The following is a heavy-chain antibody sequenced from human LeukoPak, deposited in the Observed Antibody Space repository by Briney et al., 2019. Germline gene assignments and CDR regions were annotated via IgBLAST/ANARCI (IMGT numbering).Heavy chain of an antibody. D-gene: IGHD6-19*01. V-gene: IGHV3-21*01. CDR2: ISSSSSYI. Sequence: GGSLRLSCAASGFTFSSYSMNWVRQAPGKGLEWVSSISSSSSYIYYADSVKGRFTISRDNAKNSLYLQMNSLRAEDTAVYYCARDWGSSGCLDYWGQGTLVTVSS. CDR1: GFTFSSYS. J-gene: IGHJ4*02. CDR3: ARDWGSSGCLDY.